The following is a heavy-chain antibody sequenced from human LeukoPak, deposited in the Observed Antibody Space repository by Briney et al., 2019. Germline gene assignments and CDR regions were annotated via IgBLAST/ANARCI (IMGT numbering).Heavy chain of an antibody. Sequence: PGGSLRLSCAVSGFTFSSYRMSWVRQAPGKGLEWVSSISTSSSSKYYADSVKGRFTISRDNAENSLYLQMNSLRAEDTAVYYCARQGEGYYYYGMDVWSQGTTVTVSS. CDR1: GFTFSSYR. J-gene: IGHJ6*02. CDR2: ISTSSSSK. D-gene: IGHD2-21*01. CDR3: ARQGEGYYYYGMDV. V-gene: IGHV3-21*01.